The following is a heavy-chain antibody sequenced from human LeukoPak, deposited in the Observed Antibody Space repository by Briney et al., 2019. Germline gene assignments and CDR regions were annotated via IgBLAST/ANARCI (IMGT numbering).Heavy chain of an antibody. D-gene: IGHD5-18*01. CDR3: ARDLSGYSYGWFDP. CDR2: IIPILGIA. CDR1: VGTVGSYA. J-gene: IGHJ5*02. Sequence: SVKVSCKASVGTVGSYAISWVRQAPGQGREGMGRIIPILGIANYAQKFQGRVTIPADKSKSTAHMELGSLRSEDPAVYSCARDLSGYSYGWFDPWGQGTLVTVSS. V-gene: IGHV1-69*04.